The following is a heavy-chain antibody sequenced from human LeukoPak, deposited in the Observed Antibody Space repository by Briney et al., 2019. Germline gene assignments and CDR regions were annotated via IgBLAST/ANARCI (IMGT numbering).Heavy chain of an antibody. CDR1: GFTFSSYE. CDR3: ARSQWLAN. Sequence: GGSLRLSCAASGFTFSSYEMNWVRQAPGKGLEWVANIKQDGSEKDYVDSVKGRFTISRDNAKNSLYLQMNSLRAEDTAVYYCARSQWLANWGQGTLVTVSS. V-gene: IGHV3-7*01. D-gene: IGHD6-19*01. CDR2: IKQDGSEK. J-gene: IGHJ4*02.